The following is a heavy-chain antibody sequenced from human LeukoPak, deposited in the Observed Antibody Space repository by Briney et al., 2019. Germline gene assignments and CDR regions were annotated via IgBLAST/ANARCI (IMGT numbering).Heavy chain of an antibody. Sequence: SETLSLTCTVSGGSISSYYWSWIRQPPGKGLEWIGYIYYSGSTNYNPSLKSRVTISVDTSKNQFSLKLSSVAAADTAVYYCARGYSYGYGWFDPWGQGTLVTVSS. CDR2: IYYSGST. V-gene: IGHV4-59*08. CDR3: ARGYSYGYGWFDP. D-gene: IGHD5-18*01. J-gene: IGHJ5*02. CDR1: GGSISSYY.